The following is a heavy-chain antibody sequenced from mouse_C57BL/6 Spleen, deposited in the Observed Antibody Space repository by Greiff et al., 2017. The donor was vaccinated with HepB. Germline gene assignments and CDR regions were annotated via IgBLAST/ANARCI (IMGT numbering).Heavy chain of an antibody. CDR3: ARGAYGNYAVDY. D-gene: IGHD2-1*01. J-gene: IGHJ4*01. CDR1: GYAFSSSW. Sequence: QVQLKESGPELVKPGASVKISCKASGYAFSSSWMNWVKQRPGKGLEWIGRIYPGDGDTNYNGKFKGKATLTADKSSSTAYMQLSSLTSEDSAVYFCARGAYGNYAVDYWGQGTSVTVSS. V-gene: IGHV1-82*01. CDR2: IYPGDGDT.